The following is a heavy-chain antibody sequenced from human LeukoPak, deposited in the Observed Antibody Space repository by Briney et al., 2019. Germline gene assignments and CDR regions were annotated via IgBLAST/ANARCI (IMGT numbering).Heavy chain of an antibody. Sequence: SETLSLTCAVYGGSFSGYYWRWIRQPPGKGLEWVGEINHSGSTNYNPSLKSRVTISVDTSKNQFSLKLSSVTAADTAVYYCARSRPGPYYYDSSGYYIWGQGTMVTVSS. D-gene: IGHD3-22*01. CDR2: INHSGST. CDR1: GGSFSGYY. V-gene: IGHV4-34*01. CDR3: ARSRPGPYYYDSSGYYI. J-gene: IGHJ3*02.